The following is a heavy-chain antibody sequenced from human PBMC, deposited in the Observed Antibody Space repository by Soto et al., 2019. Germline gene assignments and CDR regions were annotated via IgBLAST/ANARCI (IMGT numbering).Heavy chain of an antibody. D-gene: IGHD1-26*01. CDR1: AFTFRTHW. V-gene: IGHV3-74*01. J-gene: IGHJ4*02. CDR3: ARVIFSGNYLIDY. CDR2: ISADGSTT. Sequence: GGSLRLSCAASAFTFRTHWMHWVRQAPGKGLVWVSRISADGSTTSYADSVKGRFTISRDNAENTLYLQMSSLRAEDTAVYYCARVIFSGNYLIDYWGQGTQVTVSS.